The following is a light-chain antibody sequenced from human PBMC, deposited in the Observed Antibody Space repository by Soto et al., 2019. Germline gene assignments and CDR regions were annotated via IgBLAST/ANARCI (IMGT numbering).Light chain of an antibody. Sequence: DIQITQSTSSLSASLGARVTITCQASQDIRFYLNWYQHKTGQAPKLLIYDASQLETGVPSKFSGSGSGTDFTFTINNLQAEDIGTYYCQHYNSLPITFGQGTRLEI. J-gene: IGKJ5*01. CDR1: QDIRFY. V-gene: IGKV1-33*01. CDR3: QHYNSLPIT. CDR2: DAS.